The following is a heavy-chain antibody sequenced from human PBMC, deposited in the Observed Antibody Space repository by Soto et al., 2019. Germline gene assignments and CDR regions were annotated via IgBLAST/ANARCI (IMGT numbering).Heavy chain of an antibody. CDR1: GGSFSGYY. J-gene: IGHJ4*02. D-gene: IGHD4-17*01. V-gene: IGHV4-34*01. CDR2: INHSGNI. CDR3: ARGVTTDPAGY. Sequence: SETLSLTCAVYGGSFSGYYWSWIRQPPGKGLEWIGEINHSGNINYNPSLKGRVTISLDTSKNQFSLTLKPVTAADTAVYYCARGVTTDPAGYWGQGTLVTAPQ.